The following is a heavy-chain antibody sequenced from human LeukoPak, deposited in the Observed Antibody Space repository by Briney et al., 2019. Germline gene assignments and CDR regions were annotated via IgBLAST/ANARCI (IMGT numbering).Heavy chain of an antibody. V-gene: IGHV4-34*01. CDR1: GGSFSGYY. D-gene: IGHD2-2*01. Sequence: SETLSLTCAVYGGSFSGYYWSWIRQPPGKGLEWIGEINHSGSTNYNPSLKSRVTISVDTSKNQFSLKLSSVTAADTAVYYCARGRRQNIVVVPAATINFDCWGQGTLVTVSS. J-gene: IGHJ4*02. CDR2: INHSGST. CDR3: ARGRRQNIVVVPAATINFDC.